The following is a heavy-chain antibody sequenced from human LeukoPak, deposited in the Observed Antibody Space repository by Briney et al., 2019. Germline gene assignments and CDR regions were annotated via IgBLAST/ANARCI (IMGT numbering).Heavy chain of an antibody. D-gene: IGHD2-15*01. V-gene: IGHV3-7*01. CDR2: IRQDGSDK. CDR3: ARDRDCGDGGCYPHFDY. CDR1: GFTFSSNW. J-gene: IGHJ4*02. Sequence: GGSLRLSCAASGFTFSSNWVSWVRQAPGKGLEWVANIRQDGSDKYYMDSVKGRFTISRDNAKNSLSLQMNSLRAEDTAVYYCARDRDCGDGGCYPHFDYWGQGVQVTVSS.